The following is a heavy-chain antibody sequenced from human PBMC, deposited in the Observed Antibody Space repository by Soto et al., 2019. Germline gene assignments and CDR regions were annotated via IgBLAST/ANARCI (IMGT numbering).Heavy chain of an antibody. CDR2: ISAYNGNT. D-gene: IGHD2-2*01. CDR3: ARDTIYAYYYYYCGMDV. CDR1: GYTFTSYG. Sequence: QVQLVQSGAEVKKPGASVKVSCKASGYTFTSYGISWVRQAPGQGLEWMGWISAYNGNTNYAQKLQGRVTMTTDTSTSTAYMELRSLRSDDTAVYYCARDTIYAYYYYYCGMDVWGQGTTVTVSS. J-gene: IGHJ6*02. V-gene: IGHV1-18*04.